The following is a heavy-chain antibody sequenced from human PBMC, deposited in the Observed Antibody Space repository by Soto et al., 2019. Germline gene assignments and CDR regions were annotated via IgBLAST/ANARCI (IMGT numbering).Heavy chain of an antibody. V-gene: IGHV3-30-3*01. CDR3: ARVRITAAGTYYYGMDV. Sequence: PGGSLRLSCAASGFTFSSYAMHWVRQAPGKGLEWVAVISYDGSNKYYADSVKGRFTISRDNSKNTLYLQMNSLRAEDTAVYYCARVRITAAGTYYYGMDVWGQGTTVTVSS. CDR2: ISYDGSNK. CDR1: GFTFSSYA. D-gene: IGHD6-13*01. J-gene: IGHJ6*02.